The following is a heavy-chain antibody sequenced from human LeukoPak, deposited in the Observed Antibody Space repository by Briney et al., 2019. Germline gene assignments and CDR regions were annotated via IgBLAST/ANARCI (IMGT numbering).Heavy chain of an antibody. J-gene: IGHJ5*02. V-gene: IGHV3-21*01. D-gene: IGHD2-15*01. CDR2: ISSSSSYI. CDR3: AREISSDWFDP. Sequence: GGSLTLSCAASGFTFSSYSMNWVRQAPGNGLEWVSSISSSSSYIYYADSVKGRSISSRDNAKNSLYLQMNSLRAEDTAVYYCAREISSDWFDPWGQGTLVTVSS. CDR1: GFTFSSYS.